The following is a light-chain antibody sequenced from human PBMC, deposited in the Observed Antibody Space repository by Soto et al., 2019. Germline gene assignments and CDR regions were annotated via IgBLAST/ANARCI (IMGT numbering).Light chain of an antibody. Sequence: EIVLTQSPATLYLSPGERATLSCRASQDISIYLAWYQQKPGQPPRLLIFNASNRATGIPARFSGSGSGTDFTLTISSLGPEDFAVYYCQQRYNWPPFTFGGGTTVEIK. CDR2: NAS. J-gene: IGKJ4*01. CDR1: QDISIY. V-gene: IGKV3-11*01. CDR3: QQRYNWPPFT.